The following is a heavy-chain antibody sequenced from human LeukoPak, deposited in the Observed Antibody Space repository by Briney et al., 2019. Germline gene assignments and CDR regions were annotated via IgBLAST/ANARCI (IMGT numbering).Heavy chain of an antibody. CDR2: ISSSSSYI. V-gene: IGHV3-21*01. D-gene: IGHD2-21*02. Sequence: PGGSLRLSCAASGFTFSSYSMNWVRQAPGKGREWVSSISSSSSYIYYADSVKGRFTISRDNAKNSLYLQMNSLRAEDTAVYYCASSPVVTARDYFDYWGQGTLVTVSS. CDR3: ASSPVVTARDYFDY. CDR1: GFTFSSYS. J-gene: IGHJ4*02.